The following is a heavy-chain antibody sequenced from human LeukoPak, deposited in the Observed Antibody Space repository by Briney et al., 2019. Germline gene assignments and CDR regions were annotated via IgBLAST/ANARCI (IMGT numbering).Heavy chain of an antibody. D-gene: IGHD6-6*01. V-gene: IGHV4-59*01. Sequence: AAETLSLTCTVSGGSISSYYWSWIRQPPGKGLEWIGYIYYSGSTNSNPSLKSRVTISLDTSKNQFSLKLSSVTAANTAVYYCARAGQFISARPITFDYWGQGSLVTVSS. CDR2: IYYSGST. J-gene: IGHJ4*02. CDR3: ARAGQFISARPITFDY. CDR1: GGSISSYY.